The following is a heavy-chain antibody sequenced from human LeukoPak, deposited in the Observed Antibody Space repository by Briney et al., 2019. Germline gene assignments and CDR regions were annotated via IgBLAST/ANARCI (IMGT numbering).Heavy chain of an antibody. D-gene: IGHD6-6*01. Sequence: PGGSLRLSRAASGFTFADYAMHWVRQVPGKGLEWVSGITWNSGSIGYADSVKGRFTISRDNSKNTLYLQMNSLRAEDTALYYCAEPPRNVAARQSHFDYWGQGTLVTVSS. CDR1: GFTFADYA. CDR2: ITWNSGSI. V-gene: IGHV3-9*01. J-gene: IGHJ4*02. CDR3: AEPPRNVAARQSHFDY.